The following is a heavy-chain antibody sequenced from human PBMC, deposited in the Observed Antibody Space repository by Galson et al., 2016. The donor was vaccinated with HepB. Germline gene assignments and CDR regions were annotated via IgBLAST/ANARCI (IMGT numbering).Heavy chain of an antibody. J-gene: IGHJ4*02. CDR3: ARVDVAMYGILDY. CDR1: NYSITSGYY. CDR2: IYHSGTT. Sequence: LSLTCTVSNYSITSGYYWGWIRQPPGKGLEWIGSIYHSGTTFYNPSLKSRVTMSVDASQNHFSLMLSSVTAADTAVYYCARVDVAMYGILDYWGQGTLVTVSS. D-gene: IGHD3-10*02. V-gene: IGHV4-38-2*02.